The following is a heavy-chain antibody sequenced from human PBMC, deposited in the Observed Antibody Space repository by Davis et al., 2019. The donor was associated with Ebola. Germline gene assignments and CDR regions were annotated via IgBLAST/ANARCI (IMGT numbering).Heavy chain of an antibody. Sequence: GESLKISCAASGFTFSSYAMSWVRQAPGKGLEWVSAISGSGGSTYYADSVKGRFTISRDNSKNSLYLQMNSLRAEDTAVYYCARTLLDFWSGYTYGMDVWGQGTTVTVSS. J-gene: IGHJ6*02. CDR3: ARTLLDFWSGYTYGMDV. CDR1: GFTFSSYA. V-gene: IGHV3-23*01. CDR2: ISGSGGST. D-gene: IGHD3-3*01.